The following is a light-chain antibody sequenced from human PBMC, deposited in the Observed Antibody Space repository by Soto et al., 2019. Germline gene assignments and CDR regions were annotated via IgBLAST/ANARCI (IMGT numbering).Light chain of an antibody. J-gene: IGKJ1*01. CDR2: KAS. CDR3: QHYDGFPST. CDR1: QNISNW. V-gene: IGKV1-5*03. Sequence: DIQMTQSPSTLSASIGDRVTITCRASQNISNWLAWYQQKPGKAPKPLIYKASSLEGGVPSRSSGSASWTEFTLTISSLQPDDFATYYGQHYDGFPSTFGQGTKVEIK.